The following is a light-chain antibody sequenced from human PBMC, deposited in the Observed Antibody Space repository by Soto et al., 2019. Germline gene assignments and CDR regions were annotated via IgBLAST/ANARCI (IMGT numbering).Light chain of an antibody. V-gene: IGKV1-5*03. CDR1: QSISSW. J-gene: IGKJ1*01. CDR2: RAS. Sequence: DIQMTQSPSTLSASVGDRVIITCRASQSISSWLAWYQQKPGKAPNLLIYRASTLKSGIPSRFSGSGSGTEFTLTISSRQPDDFATYYCQQYVRASWTFGQGTKVEIK. CDR3: QQYVRASWT.